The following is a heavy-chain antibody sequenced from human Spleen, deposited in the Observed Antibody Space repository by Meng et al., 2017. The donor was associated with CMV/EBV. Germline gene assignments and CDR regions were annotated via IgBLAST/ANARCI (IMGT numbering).Heavy chain of an antibody. J-gene: IGHJ1*01. D-gene: IGHD2-21*01. CDR1: GGSISSGDYY. Sequence: SETLSLTCTVSGGSISSGDYYWSWVRQPPGMGLEWIGYMYYSGNTKYNPSLKSRVTISIDTSKNQFSLKLSSVTAADTAMYYCATFSPGWGSLGHWGQGTLVTVSS. CDR2: MYYSGNT. V-gene: IGHV4-61*08. CDR3: ATFSPGWGSLGH.